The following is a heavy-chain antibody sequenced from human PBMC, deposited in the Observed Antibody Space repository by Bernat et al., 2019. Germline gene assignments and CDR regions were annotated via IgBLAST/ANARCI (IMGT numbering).Heavy chain of an antibody. V-gene: IGHV3-33*01. D-gene: IGHD2-15*01. CDR1: GFTFSYHG. J-gene: IGHJ4*01. CDR3: ARIKQVEKNNYRDY. CDR2: IWFDGSKI. Sequence: HPFISLRLSCAASGFTFSYHGMHWVRQVPGKGLEWVALIWFDGSKIYYRDSVKGRFTISRDNSKNTLYLQMSSLRAEDTAVYYCARIKQVEKNNYRDYWGQGTLVTVAS.